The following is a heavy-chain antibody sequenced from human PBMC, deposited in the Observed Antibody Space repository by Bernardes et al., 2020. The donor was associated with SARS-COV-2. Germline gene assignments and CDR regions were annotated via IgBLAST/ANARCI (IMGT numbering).Heavy chain of an antibody. CDR3: ARVSCTGGNFYSIDAFDI. Sequence: GESLKISCKGSGYSFISHWIAWVRQMPGKGLEWMGTIYPGDSDTKYSSSFQGQVTISGDKTISTAYLQWSSLKASDTAMYYCARVSCTGGNFYSIDAFDIWGQGTMVIVSS. CDR1: GYSFISHW. J-gene: IGHJ3*02. V-gene: IGHV5-51*01. D-gene: IGHD2-8*02. CDR2: IYPGDSDT.